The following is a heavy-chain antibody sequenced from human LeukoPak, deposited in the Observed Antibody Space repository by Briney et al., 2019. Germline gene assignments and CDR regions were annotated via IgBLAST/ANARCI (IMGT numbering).Heavy chain of an antibody. CDR3: ARFIAAASFSVYYGMDV. J-gene: IGHJ6*02. V-gene: IGHV1-18*01. CDR2: ISAYNGNT. D-gene: IGHD6-13*01. CDR1: GYTFTSYG. Sequence: ASVKVSCKASGYTFTSYGISWARQAPGQGLEWMGWISAYNGNTNYAQKLQGRVTVTTDTSTSTAYMELRSLRSDDTAVYYCARFIAAASFSVYYGMDVWGQGTTVTVSS.